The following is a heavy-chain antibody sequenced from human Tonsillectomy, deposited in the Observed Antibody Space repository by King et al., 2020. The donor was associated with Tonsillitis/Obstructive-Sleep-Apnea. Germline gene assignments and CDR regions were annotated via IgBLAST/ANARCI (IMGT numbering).Heavy chain of an antibody. CDR3: ARVREYDDYDLHYYYMDV. D-gene: IGHD4-17*01. V-gene: IGHV3-21*01. CDR1: GFTFSSYS. J-gene: IGHJ6*03. CDR2: ISSSSSYI. Sequence: EQLVQSGGGLVKPGGSLRLSCAASGFTFSSYSMNWVRQAPGKGLEWVSSISSSSSYIYYADSVKGRFTISRDNAKNSLYLQMNSLRAEDTAVYYCARVREYDDYDLHYYYMDVWGKGTTVTVSS.